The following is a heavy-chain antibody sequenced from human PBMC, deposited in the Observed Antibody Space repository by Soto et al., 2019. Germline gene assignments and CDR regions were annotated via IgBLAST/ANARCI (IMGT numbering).Heavy chain of an antibody. V-gene: IGHV4-34*01. CDR3: ARGKGLLLWFGALPPHNY. J-gene: IGHJ4*02. CDR1: GGSFSGYY. CDR2: INHSGST. D-gene: IGHD3-10*01. Sequence: QVQLQQWGAGLLKPSETLSLTCAVYGGSFSGYYWSWIRQPPGKGLEWLGEINHSGSTNYNPSLKCLFTRAVDTSKNQFSLKLSSVTDADTALYYGARGKGLLLWFGALPPHNYWCQGTLVTVSS.